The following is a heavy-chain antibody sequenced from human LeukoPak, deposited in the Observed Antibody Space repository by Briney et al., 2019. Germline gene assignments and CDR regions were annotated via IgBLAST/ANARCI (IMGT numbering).Heavy chain of an antibody. Sequence: PSETLSLTCTVSGGSISISSYYWGWIRQPPGKGLEWIGNLYYSGITYYTPSLKSRVTISVDTSKNQFSLNLSSVTAADTAVYYCARQPYYYDSSGYYVYYFDYWGQGTLVTVSS. V-gene: IGHV4-39*01. CDR3: ARQPYYYDSSGYYVYYFDY. CDR2: LYYSGIT. J-gene: IGHJ4*02. D-gene: IGHD3-22*01. CDR1: GGSISISSYY.